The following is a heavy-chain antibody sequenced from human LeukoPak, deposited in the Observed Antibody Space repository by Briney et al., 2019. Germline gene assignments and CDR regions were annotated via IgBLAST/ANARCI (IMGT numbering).Heavy chain of an antibody. CDR3: ASSTHMTTVTRYYFDY. CDR1: GGTFSSYA. J-gene: IGHJ4*02. V-gene: IGHV1-69*06. Sequence: SVKVSCKASGGTFSSYAISWVRQAPGQGLEWMGGIIPIFGTANYAQKFQGRVTITADKSTSTAYMELSSLRSEDTAVYYCASSTHMTTVTRYYFDYWGQGTLVTVSS. D-gene: IGHD4-17*01. CDR2: IIPIFGTA.